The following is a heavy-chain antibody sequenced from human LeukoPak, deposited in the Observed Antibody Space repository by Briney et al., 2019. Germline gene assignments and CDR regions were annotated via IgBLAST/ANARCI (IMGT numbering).Heavy chain of an antibody. CDR2: ISWNSGSI. D-gene: IGHD2-21*01. V-gene: IGHV3-9*03. CDR1: GFTFDDYA. Sequence: GGSLRLSCAASGFTFDDYAMHWVRQAPGKGLEWVSGISWNSGSIGYADSVKGRFTISRDNAKNSLYLQMNSLRAEDMALYYCAKGGTWVIAKYFDFWGQGTPVTVSS. CDR3: AKGGTWVIAKYFDF. J-gene: IGHJ4*02.